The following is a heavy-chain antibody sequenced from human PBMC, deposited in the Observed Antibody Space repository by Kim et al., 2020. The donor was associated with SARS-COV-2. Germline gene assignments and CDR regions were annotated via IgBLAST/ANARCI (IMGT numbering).Heavy chain of an antibody. D-gene: IGHD1-26*01. J-gene: IGHJ5*02. V-gene: IGHV4-39*01. Sequence: YYNPSLKSRVTISVDTSKNQFSLKLSSVTAADTAVYYCARQEGATPWFDPWGQGTLVTVSS. CDR3: ARQEGATPWFDP.